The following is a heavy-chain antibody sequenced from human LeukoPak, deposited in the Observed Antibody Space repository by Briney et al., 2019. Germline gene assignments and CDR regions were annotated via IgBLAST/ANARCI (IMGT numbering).Heavy chain of an antibody. CDR3: ASSHPQRRFYFDY. V-gene: IGHV1-69*05. D-gene: IGHD1-1*01. Sequence: SVKVSCKASGGTFSSYAISWVRQAPGQGREWMGGIIPIFGTANYAQKFQGRVTITTDESTSTAYMELSSLRSEDTAVYYCASSHPQRRFYFDYWGQGTLVTVSS. CDR2: IIPIFGTA. J-gene: IGHJ4*02. CDR1: GGTFSSYA.